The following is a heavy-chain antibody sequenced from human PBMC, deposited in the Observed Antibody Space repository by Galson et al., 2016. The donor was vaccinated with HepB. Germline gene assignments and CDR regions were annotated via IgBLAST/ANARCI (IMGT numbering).Heavy chain of an antibody. D-gene: IGHD6-19*01. CDR2: ISSSSYI. V-gene: IGHV3-21*01. CDR1: GFTFSSYS. CDR3: ARGWDTSGWNIGY. J-gene: IGHJ4*02. Sequence: SLRLSCAASGFTFSSYSMAWLRQPPGKGLEWVSSISSSSYIHYADSVRGRFTISRDITKNSLYLQMNSLRVEDTAVYYCARGWDTSGWNIGYWGQGTLVTVSS.